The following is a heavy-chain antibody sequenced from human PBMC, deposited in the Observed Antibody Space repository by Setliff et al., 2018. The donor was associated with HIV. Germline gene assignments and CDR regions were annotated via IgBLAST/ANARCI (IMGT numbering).Heavy chain of an antibody. CDR3: VRGYCSSTTCYDDYYYMDV. J-gene: IGHJ6*03. D-gene: IGHD2-2*01. V-gene: IGHV4-61*10. Sequence: SETLSLTCTVSVGSVSSGNHYWSWIRQPAGKGLEWIGRIYTSGSTNYHPSLKSRVTISVDTSRNQFSLRLNSVTAADTAVYYCVRGYCSSTTCYDDYYYMDVWGKGSTVTVSS. CDR1: VGSVSSGNHY. CDR2: IYTSGST.